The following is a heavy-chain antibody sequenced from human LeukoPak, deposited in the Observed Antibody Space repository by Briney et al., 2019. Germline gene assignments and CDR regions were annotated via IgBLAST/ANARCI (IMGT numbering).Heavy chain of an antibody. D-gene: IGHD2-2*01. CDR1: GGSISSGGYY. V-gene: IGHV4-31*03. CDR3: ARGGCSSTSCYDAPFDY. J-gene: IGHJ4*02. CDR2: IYYSGST. Sequence: NPSQTLSLTCTVSGGSISSGGYYWSWIRQHPGKGLEWIGYIYYSGSTYYNPSLKSRVIISVDTSKNQFSLKLSSVTAADTAVYYCARGGCSSTSCYDAPFDYWGQGTLVTVSS.